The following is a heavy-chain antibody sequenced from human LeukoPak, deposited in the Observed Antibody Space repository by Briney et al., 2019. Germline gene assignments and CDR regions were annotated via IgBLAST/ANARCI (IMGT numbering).Heavy chain of an antibody. J-gene: IGHJ4*02. CDR1: GFTFSSHA. Sequence: GGSLRLSCAASGFTFSSHAMTWVRQTPGGGLGWVSAISGFGSSAYYADSVKGRFTISRDNSKNTLYLQMNSLRAEDTALYYCAKTPHFDWLYPSFDYWGQGTLVTVSS. V-gene: IGHV3-23*01. CDR2: ISGFGSSA. CDR3: AKTPHFDWLYPSFDY. D-gene: IGHD3-9*01.